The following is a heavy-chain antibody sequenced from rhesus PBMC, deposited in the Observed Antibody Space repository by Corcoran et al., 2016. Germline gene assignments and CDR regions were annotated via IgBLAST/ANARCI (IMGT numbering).Heavy chain of an antibody. CDR3: ARAPGGWYFDY. CDR2: IGGSSGST. V-gene: IGHV4-127*01. J-gene: IGHJ4*01. D-gene: IGHD2-21*01. CDR1: CYSISIGYG. Sequence: QVPLQESGPGLVKPSETLSLTCAVSCYSISIGYGWSWLRQPPGKGLEWIGYIGGSSGSTKYNPSLKSRVTISKDTSKNQFSLKLSAVTAADTAVYYCARAPGGWYFDYWGQGVLVTVSS.